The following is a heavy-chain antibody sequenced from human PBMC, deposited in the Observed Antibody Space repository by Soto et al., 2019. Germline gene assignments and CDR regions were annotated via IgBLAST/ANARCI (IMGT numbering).Heavy chain of an antibody. D-gene: IGHD3-3*01. Sequence: GGSLRLSCAGSGFTFSRYSMNWVRQAPGKGLGWVSSISSSSSYIYYADSVKGRFTISRDNAKNSLYLQMNGLRAEDPAGYYSEGVGGGSTDYIFGGGYYLFDSGGQETLVT. CDR2: ISSSSSYI. V-gene: IGHV3-21*01. J-gene: IGHJ4*02. CDR1: GFTFSRYS. CDR3: EGVGGGSTDYIFGGGYYLFDS.